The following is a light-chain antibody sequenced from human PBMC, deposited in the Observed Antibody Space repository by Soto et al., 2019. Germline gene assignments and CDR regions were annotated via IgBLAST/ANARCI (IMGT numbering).Light chain of an antibody. CDR2: GVS. Sequence: QSVLAQPASVSGSPGQSITISCTGASGYVGTYSLVSWYQQHPGKAPKLIIYGVSNRPSGVSNRFSGSKSGNTAFLTISGLQPEDEADYYCSSFTGTTTLDVFGTGTKVTVL. CDR1: SGYVGTYSL. J-gene: IGLJ1*01. CDR3: SSFTGTTTLDV. V-gene: IGLV2-14*02.